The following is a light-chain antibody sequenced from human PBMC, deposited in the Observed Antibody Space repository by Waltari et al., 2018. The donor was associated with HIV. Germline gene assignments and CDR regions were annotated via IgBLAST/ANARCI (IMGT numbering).Light chain of an antibody. J-gene: IGKJ2*01. CDR1: QIINNW. Sequence: DVQMTQSPSTLSASVGDRVALTCRASQIINNWLAWYQQKPGRPPKLIIYKTSNLESGVPARFIGSGSGAEFTLTIDGLQPDDFATYFCQQYNSHSYTFGQGTRLDI. CDR3: QQYNSHSYT. V-gene: IGKV1-5*03. CDR2: KTS.